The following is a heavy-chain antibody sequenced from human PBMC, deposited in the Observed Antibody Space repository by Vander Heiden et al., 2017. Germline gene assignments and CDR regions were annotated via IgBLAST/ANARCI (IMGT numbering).Heavy chain of an antibody. CDR2: ISSSGSTI. CDR1: GFTFSSYE. CDR3: ARSPVQLWSHFDY. V-gene: IGHV3-48*03. J-gene: IGHJ4*02. D-gene: IGHD5-18*01. Sequence: EVQLVESGEGLVQPGGSLRLSCAASGFTFSSYEMNWVRQAPGKGLEWVSYISSSGSTIYYADSVKGRFTISRDNAKNSLYLQMNSLRAEDTAVYYCARSPVQLWSHFDYWGQGTLVTVSS.